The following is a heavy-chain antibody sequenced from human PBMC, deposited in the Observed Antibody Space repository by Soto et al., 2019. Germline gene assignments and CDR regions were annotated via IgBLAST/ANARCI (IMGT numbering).Heavy chain of an antibody. D-gene: IGHD1-26*01. Sequence: GGSLRLSCAAAGFTFSNAWMNWVRQAPGKGLEWVGRIKSKTDGGSTYYADSVKGRFTISRDNSKNTLYLQMNSLRAEDTAVYYCARNFVGLYYFDYWGQGTLVTSPQ. V-gene: IGHV3-15*07. CDR1: GFTFSNAW. J-gene: IGHJ4*02. CDR2: IKSKTDGGST. CDR3: ARNFVGLYYFDY.